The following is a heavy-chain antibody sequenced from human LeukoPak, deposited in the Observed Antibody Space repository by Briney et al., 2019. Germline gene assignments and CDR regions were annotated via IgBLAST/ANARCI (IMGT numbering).Heavy chain of an antibody. J-gene: IGHJ5*01. CDR2: INPNSGGT. V-gene: IGHV1-2*02. Sequence: ASVKVSCKASGYTFTGYYMHWVRQAPGQGLEWMGWINPNSGGTNYAQKFQGRVTMTRDTSISTAYMELSRLRSDDTAVYYCAGVGYDNSGYYYDWFHPWGQGTLVNVSS. CDR3: AGVGYDNSGYYYDWFHP. D-gene: IGHD3-22*01. CDR1: GYTFTGYY.